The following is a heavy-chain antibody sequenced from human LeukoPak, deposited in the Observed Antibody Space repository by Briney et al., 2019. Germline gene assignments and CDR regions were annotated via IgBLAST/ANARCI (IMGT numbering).Heavy chain of an antibody. D-gene: IGHD1-26*01. Sequence: GGSLRLSCAASGFTFSSYSMNWVRQAPGKGLEWVSYISSSSSTIYYADSVKGRFTISRDNAKNSLYLQMNSLSAEDTAVYYCARGKSLIGSYPRGAFDSWGQGTMVTVSS. CDR1: GFTFSSYS. J-gene: IGHJ3*02. CDR3: ARGKSLIGSYPRGAFDS. V-gene: IGHV3-48*01. CDR2: ISSSSSTI.